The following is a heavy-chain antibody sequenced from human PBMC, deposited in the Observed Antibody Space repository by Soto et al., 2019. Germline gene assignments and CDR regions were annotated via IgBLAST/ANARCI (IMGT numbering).Heavy chain of an antibody. D-gene: IGHD3-10*01. CDR3: ARTYYSGSGSYYIFDY. J-gene: IGHJ4*02. CDR2: IDPRDSYS. Sequence: SGESLKISCKGSGYSFTSYWITWVRQMPGKGLEWMGRIDPRDSYSSYSPSFQGHVTMSADKSISTAYLQWSSLMASDTAMYYCARTYYSGSGSYYIFDYWGRGTLVTVSS. CDR1: GYSFTSYW. V-gene: IGHV5-10-1*01.